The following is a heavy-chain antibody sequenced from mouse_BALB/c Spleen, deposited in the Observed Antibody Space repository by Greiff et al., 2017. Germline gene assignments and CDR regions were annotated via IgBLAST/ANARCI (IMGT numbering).Heavy chain of an antibody. CDR1: GYSITSDYA. Sequence: EVQRVESGPGLVKPSQSLSLTCTVTGYSITSDYAWNWIRQFPGNKLEWMGYISYSGSTSYNPSLKSRISITRDTSKNQFFLQLNSVTTEDTATYYCARGATAMDYWGQGTSVTVSS. D-gene: IGHD3-1*01. J-gene: IGHJ4*01. V-gene: IGHV3-2*02. CDR2: ISYSGST. CDR3: ARGATAMDY.